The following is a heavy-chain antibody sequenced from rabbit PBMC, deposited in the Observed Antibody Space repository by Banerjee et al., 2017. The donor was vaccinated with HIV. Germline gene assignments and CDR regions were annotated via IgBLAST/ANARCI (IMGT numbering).Heavy chain of an antibody. CDR1: GFSFSNKYV. CDR3: ARYYSYGYAGGTYAANL. CDR2: INTSSGST. V-gene: IGHV1S45*01. Sequence: QEQLEESGGDLVKPEGSLTLTCTASGFSFSNKYVMCWVRQAPGKGLEWIACINTSSGSTDYASWAKGRFTISKTSSTTVTLQMTSLTAADTATYFCARYYSYGYAGGTYAANLWGPGTLVTVS. D-gene: IGHD6-1*01. J-gene: IGHJ4*01.